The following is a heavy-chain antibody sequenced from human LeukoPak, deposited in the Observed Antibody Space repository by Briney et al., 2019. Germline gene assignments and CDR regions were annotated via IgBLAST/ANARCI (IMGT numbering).Heavy chain of an antibody. CDR3: VRDWEGFNFDI. CDR2: IHNTGSS. CDR1: GGSVRSYY. Sequence: PSETLSLTCTVSGGSVRSYYWSWIRQPPGEGLEWSAYIHNTGSSNYYPPLKSRLTISLDTSKNEFSFKLTSVPAADTAASSYVRDWEGFNFDIWGQGTMVTVSS. D-gene: IGHD1-26*01. J-gene: IGHJ3*02. V-gene: IGHV4-59*02.